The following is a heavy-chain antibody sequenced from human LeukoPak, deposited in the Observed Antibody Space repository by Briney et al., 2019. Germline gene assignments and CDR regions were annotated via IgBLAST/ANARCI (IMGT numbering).Heavy chain of an antibody. J-gene: IGHJ5*02. CDR2: IYYSGST. CDR3: ARQRSGSYYWFDP. Sequence: SETLSLTCTVSGGSISSSSYYWGWIRQPPGKGLEWIGYIYYSGSTYHNPSLKSRVTISVDTSKNQFSLKLSSVTAADTAVYYCARQRSGSYYWFDPWGQGTLVTVSS. D-gene: IGHD1-26*01. CDR1: GGSISSSSYY. V-gene: IGHV4-39*01.